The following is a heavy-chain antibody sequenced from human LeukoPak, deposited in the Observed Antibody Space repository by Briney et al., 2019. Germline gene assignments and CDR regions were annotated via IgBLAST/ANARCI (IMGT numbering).Heavy chain of an antibody. Sequence: TSETLSLTCAVYGGSFSGYYWSWIRQPPGKGLEWIGEINHSGSTNYNPSLKSRVTISVDTSKNQFSLKLSSVTAADTAVYYCARAWGVVGATTPFDYWGQGTLVTVSS. CDR1: GGSFSGYY. CDR2: INHSGST. J-gene: IGHJ4*02. D-gene: IGHD1-26*01. V-gene: IGHV4-34*01. CDR3: ARAWGVVGATTPFDY.